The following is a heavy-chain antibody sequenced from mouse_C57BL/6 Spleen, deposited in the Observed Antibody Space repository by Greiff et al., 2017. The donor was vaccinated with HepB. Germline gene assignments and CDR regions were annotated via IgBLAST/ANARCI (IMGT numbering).Heavy chain of an antibody. V-gene: IGHV5-16*01. J-gene: IGHJ3*01. Sequence: EVQLVESEGGLAQPGSSMKLSCTASGFTFSDYYMAWVRQVPEKGLEWVANINYDGSSTYYLDSLKSRFIISSDNAKNILYLQMSSLKSEDTATYYCARDEDGSAWFAYWGQGTLVTVSA. CDR2: INYDGSST. D-gene: IGHD1-1*01. CDR3: ARDEDGSAWFAY. CDR1: GFTFSDYY.